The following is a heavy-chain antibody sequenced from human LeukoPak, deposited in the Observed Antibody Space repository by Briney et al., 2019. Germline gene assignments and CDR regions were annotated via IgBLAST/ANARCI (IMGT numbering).Heavy chain of an antibody. V-gene: IGHV4-31*03. CDR3: AREVHDSSYYYYLDY. D-gene: IGHD3-22*01. J-gene: IGHJ4*02. Sequence: SEPLSLTCTVSGGSISSGDYYWSWIRQHPGKGLEWIGNIYYSGSTYYNPSLKSRVTISVDTSKSQFSLKLSSVTAADTAVYYCAREVHDSSYYYYLDYWGQGTLVTVSS. CDR1: GGSISSGDYY. CDR2: IYYSGST.